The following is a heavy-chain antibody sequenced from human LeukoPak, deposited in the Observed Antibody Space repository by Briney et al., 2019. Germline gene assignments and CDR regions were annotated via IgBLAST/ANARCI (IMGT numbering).Heavy chain of an antibody. D-gene: IGHD6-13*01. J-gene: IGHJ1*01. Sequence: PSVTLSFTASGHTFTIYNIHWVRHAPGQGHERMGMINPRCDSTSYAQIFQGRVTMTRDKSTSTVYMELNSLRSEDTAVYYCARGGSSWYRGPFQHWGQGTLVRVFS. V-gene: IGHV1-46*01. CDR3: ARGGSSWYRGPFQH. CDR1: GHTFTIYN. CDR2: INPRCDST.